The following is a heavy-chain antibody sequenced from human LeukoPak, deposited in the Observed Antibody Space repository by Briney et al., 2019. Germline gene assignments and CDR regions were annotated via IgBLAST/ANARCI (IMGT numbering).Heavy chain of an antibody. D-gene: IGHD1-14*01. J-gene: IGHJ3*02. CDR1: GFTFSNYW. CDR3: TRSLVGGNRAFDI. V-gene: IGHV3-74*01. Sequence: GGALRLSCAAPGFTFSNYWMHWVRQAPGKGVVWVSRIKSDGSSTNYADSVKGRFTISRDNAKNTLYLQMNSLRAEDTAMYYCTRSLVGGNRAFDIWGQGTMATVSS. CDR2: IKSDGSST.